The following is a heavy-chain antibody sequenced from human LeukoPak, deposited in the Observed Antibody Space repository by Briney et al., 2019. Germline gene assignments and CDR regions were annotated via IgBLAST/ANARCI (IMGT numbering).Heavy chain of an antibody. D-gene: IGHD4-17*01. CDR2: IYGSTSA. Sequence: GGSLRLSCAASGFTVSSNYINWVRQAPGKGLEWVSLIYGSTSATYAASVKDRFTISSDTSMNTAQHQMNSLRAEDTAVYYGARLNFGDDYWGQGTLVTVSS. V-gene: IGHV3-66*01. CDR1: GFTVSSNY. CDR3: ARLNFGDDY. J-gene: IGHJ4*02.